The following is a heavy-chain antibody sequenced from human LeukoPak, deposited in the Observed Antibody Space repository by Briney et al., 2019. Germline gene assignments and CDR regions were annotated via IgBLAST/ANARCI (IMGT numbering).Heavy chain of an antibody. CDR2: ISAFNGHT. Sequence: ASVKVSCKASGYTFTSYGISWVRQAPGQGLEWLGWISAFNGHTNYARNLQGRVSMTADTSTSTAYMELRSLKSDDTAVYYCARKPTGYPNDFWGQGTLVTVSS. V-gene: IGHV1-18*01. J-gene: IGHJ4*02. D-gene: IGHD5-12*01. CDR1: GYTFTSYG. CDR3: ARKPTGYPNDF.